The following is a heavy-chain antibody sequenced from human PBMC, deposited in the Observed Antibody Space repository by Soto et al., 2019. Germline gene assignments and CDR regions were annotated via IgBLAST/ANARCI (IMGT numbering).Heavy chain of an antibody. CDR3: ARGERYPYYCYGMDV. CDR2: IYYSGST. J-gene: IGHJ6*02. D-gene: IGHD1-1*01. CDR1: GGSISSYY. Sequence: QVQLQESGPGLVKPSETLSLTCTVSGGSISSYYWSWIRQPPGKGLEWIGYIYYSGSTNYNPSLKSRVTQSVVTSKNQFSLKLSSVTAADTAVYYCARGERYPYYCYGMDVWGQGTTVTVSS. V-gene: IGHV4-59*01.